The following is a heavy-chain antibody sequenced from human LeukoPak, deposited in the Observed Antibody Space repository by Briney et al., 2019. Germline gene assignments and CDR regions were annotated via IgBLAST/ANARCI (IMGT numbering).Heavy chain of an antibody. CDR2: IWYDGSNK. J-gene: IGHJ4*02. Sequence: PGGSLRLSCAASGFTFSSYAMHWVRQAPGKGLEWVAVIWYDGSNKYYGDFVKGRFTISRDNSKNTLYLQTNSLRAEDTAVHYCARDWKSTTLDSWGQGTLVIVSS. D-gene: IGHD2/OR15-2a*01. V-gene: IGHV3-33*08. CDR1: GFTFSSYA. CDR3: ARDWKSTTLDS.